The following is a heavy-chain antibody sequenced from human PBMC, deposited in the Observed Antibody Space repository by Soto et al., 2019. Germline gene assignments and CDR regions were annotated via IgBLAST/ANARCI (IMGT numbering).Heavy chain of an antibody. Sequence: GESLKISCAASGFTFSSYAMSWVRQAPGKGLEWVSAISGSGGSTYYADSVKGRFTISRDNSKNTLYLQMNSLRAEDTAVYYCAKDTGIVVVVAAHDYWGQGTLVTVSS. D-gene: IGHD2-15*01. CDR1: GFTFSSYA. V-gene: IGHV3-23*01. J-gene: IGHJ4*02. CDR3: AKDTGIVVVVAAHDY. CDR2: ISGSGGST.